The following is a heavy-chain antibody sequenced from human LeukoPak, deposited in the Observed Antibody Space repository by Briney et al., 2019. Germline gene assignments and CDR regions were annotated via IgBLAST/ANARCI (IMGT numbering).Heavy chain of an antibody. D-gene: IGHD2-15*01. CDR1: GGTFSSYA. CDR3: ARELLGGGVY. CDR2: IIPIFGTA. J-gene: IGHJ4*02. Sequence: SVKVSCKASGGTFSSYAISWVRQAPGQGLEWMGGIIPIFGTANYAQKFQGRVTITRDTSASTAYMELSSLRSEDAAVYYCARELLGGGVYWGQGTLVTVSS. V-gene: IGHV1-69*05.